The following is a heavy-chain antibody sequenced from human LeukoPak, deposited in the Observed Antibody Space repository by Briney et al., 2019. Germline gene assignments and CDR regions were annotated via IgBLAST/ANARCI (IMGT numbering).Heavy chain of an antibody. CDR1: GFTFDDYG. D-gene: IGHD4-17*01. J-gene: IGHJ6*02. V-gene: IGHV3-20*04. CDR3: ARDPPRDYGDYRRRDYYYGMDV. Sequence: PGGPLRLSCAASGFTFDDYGMSWVRQAPGKGLEWVSGINWSGGNTGYADSVKGRFTISRDNAKNSLYLQINSLRAEDTALYYCARDPPRDYGDYRRRDYYYGMDVWGQGTTVTVSS. CDR2: INWSGGNT.